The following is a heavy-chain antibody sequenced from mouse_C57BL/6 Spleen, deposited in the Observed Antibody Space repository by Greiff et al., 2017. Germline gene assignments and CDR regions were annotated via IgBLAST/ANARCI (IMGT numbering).Heavy chain of an antibody. J-gene: IGHJ2*01. CDR2: INPYNGDT. D-gene: IGHD1-1*01. V-gene: IGHV1-20*01. Sequence: VQLQQSGPELVKPGDSVKISCKASGYSFTGYFMNWVMQSHGQSLEWIGRINPYNGDTFYNQKFKGKATLTVDKSSSTAHMELRSLTSEDSAVYYCARGVYYGSSPEYFDYWGQGTTLTVSS. CDR3: ARGVYYGSSPEYFDY. CDR1: GYSFTGYF.